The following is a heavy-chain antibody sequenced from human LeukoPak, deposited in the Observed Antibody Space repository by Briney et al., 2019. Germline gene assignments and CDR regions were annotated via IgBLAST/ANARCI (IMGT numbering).Heavy chain of an antibody. V-gene: IGHV4-4*02. CDR1: GGSITSVNW. CDR3: AKGIVRAPTPAAY. CDR2: IYHSGST. D-gene: IGHD2-15*01. J-gene: IGHJ4*02. Sequence: SGTLSLTSAVSGGSITSVNWWTWVRQPPGKGLEWIGEIYHSGSTNYNPSLKSRLTISIDKSKNQLALELTSVTAADTTVYYCAKGIVRAPTPAAYWGQGILVTVSS.